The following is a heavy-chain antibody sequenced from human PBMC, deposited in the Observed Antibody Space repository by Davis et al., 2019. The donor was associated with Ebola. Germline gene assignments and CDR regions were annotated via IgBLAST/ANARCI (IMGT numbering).Heavy chain of an antibody. CDR3: ARDYYDSSGYLWYFDL. Sequence: SETLSLTCTVSGASISRTTNYYWGWIRQSPGKGLEWIGEIYHSGATNYNPSLKSRITMSVDKSKNQFSLKLSSVTAADTAVYYCARDYYDSSGYLWYFDLWGRGTLVTVSS. D-gene: IGHD3-22*01. CDR1: GASISRTTNYY. CDR2: IYHSGAT. J-gene: IGHJ2*01. V-gene: IGHV4-39*07.